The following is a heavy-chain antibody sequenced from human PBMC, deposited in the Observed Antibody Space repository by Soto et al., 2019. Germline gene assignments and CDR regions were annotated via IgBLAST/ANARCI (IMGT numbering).Heavy chain of an antibody. D-gene: IGHD3-3*01. J-gene: IGHJ5*02. V-gene: IGHV3-64D*08. CDR3: VKDFFNTLSSFITIFGVARPHTFDP. CDR1: GFTFSSYA. Sequence: GGSLRLSCSASGFTFSSYAMHWVRQAPGKGLEYVSAISSNGGSTYYADSVKGRFTISRDNSKNTLYLQMSSLRAEDTAVYYCVKDFFNTLSSFITIFGVARPHTFDPWGQGTPVTVSS. CDR2: ISSNGGST.